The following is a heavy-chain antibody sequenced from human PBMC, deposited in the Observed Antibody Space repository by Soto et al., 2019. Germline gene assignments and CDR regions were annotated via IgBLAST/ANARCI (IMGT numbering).Heavy chain of an antibody. CDR3: ARGGDHFDY. D-gene: IGHD2-21*02. J-gene: IGHJ4*02. CDR2: IYNSLSS. Sequence: QVQLQESGPGLVKPSQTLSLTCIVSGGSISSGGYYWSWIRQHPGKGLEWIGYIYNSLSSNHHPSLTSRVTLSVGTSRNQCSLRLSSVTAADTAVYYCARGGDHFDYWCQGTPVTVSS. CDR1: GGSISSGGYY. V-gene: IGHV4-31*03.